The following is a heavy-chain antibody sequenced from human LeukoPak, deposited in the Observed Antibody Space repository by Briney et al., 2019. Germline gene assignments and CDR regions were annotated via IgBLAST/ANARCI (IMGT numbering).Heavy chain of an antibody. J-gene: IGHJ6*04. CDR1: GGTFSSYA. CDR3: ARDGPYYDILTGYYVSQGMDV. Sequence: SVKVSCKASGGTFSSYAISWVRQAPGQGLEWMGGIIPIFGTANYAQKFQGRVSITADESTSTAYMELSSLRSEDTAVYYCARDGPYYDILTGYYVSQGMDVWGKGTTVTVSS. V-gene: IGHV1-69*13. CDR2: IIPIFGTA. D-gene: IGHD3-9*01.